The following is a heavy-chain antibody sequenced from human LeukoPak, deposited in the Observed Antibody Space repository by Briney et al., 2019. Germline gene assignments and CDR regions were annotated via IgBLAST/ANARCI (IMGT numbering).Heavy chain of an antibody. CDR1: GYMFTSYA. V-gene: IGHV1-18*01. J-gene: IGHJ6*03. CDR2: ISVYNGKT. Sequence: ASVKVSCQASGYMFTSYAIHWVREAPGQGLEWLGWISVYNGKTDHAEGLQGRVTMTTDRSTNTAFMELRSLRSDDTAIYFCARGSGSPYYYYMDVWGKGTAVTVSS. D-gene: IGHD3-10*01. CDR3: ARGSGSPYYYYMDV.